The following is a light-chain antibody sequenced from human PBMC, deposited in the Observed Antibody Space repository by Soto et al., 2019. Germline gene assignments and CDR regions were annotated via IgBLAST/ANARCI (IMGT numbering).Light chain of an antibody. CDR3: QQSYSTSWT. CDR2: EAS. CDR1: QPFXSW. Sequence: PMSKSPATLSGSAGDRVTIACRASQPFXSWLRWFQQKPGKAPKVLXYEASTLKRGGPSRFSGSGSGTDFTLTISSLQPEDFATYYCQQSYSTSWTFGQGTKVDIK. J-gene: IGKJ1*01. V-gene: IGKV1-5*03.